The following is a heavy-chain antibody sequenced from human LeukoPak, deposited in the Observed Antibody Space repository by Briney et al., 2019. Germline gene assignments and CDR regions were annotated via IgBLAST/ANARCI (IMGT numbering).Heavy chain of an antibody. CDR1: GGSISNNNYY. CDR3: ARDGARKHNYYDSSGYNWFDP. CDR2: IHYSGGS. J-gene: IGHJ5*02. D-gene: IGHD3-22*01. V-gene: IGHV4-39*07. Sequence: PSETLSLTCTVSGGSISNNNYYWRWIRQPPGKGLEWIANIHYSGGSYDNPSLKSRVTISVDTSKNQFSLRLSSLTAADTAVYYCARDGARKHNYYDSSGYNWFDPWGQGTLVTVSS.